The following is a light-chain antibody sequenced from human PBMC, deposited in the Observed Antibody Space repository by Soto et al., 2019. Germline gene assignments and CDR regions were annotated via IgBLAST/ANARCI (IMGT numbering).Light chain of an antibody. CDR3: LQQTSYLFTWT. CDR1: QGIRND. J-gene: IGKJ1*01. Sequence: DIQMTQSPSSLSASVGDRVTITCRASQGIRNDLGWYQQKPGKAPKRLIYAASSLQSGVPSRFSGGGSGTEFTLTISSLQPQDFATYYCLQQTSYLFTWTFGQGTKVEIK. CDR2: AAS. V-gene: IGKV1-17*01.